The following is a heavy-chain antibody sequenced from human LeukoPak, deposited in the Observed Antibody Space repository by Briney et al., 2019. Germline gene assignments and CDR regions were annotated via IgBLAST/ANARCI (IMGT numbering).Heavy chain of an antibody. D-gene: IGHD3-16*01. V-gene: IGHV1-2*02. J-gene: IGHJ3*02. CDR1: GGTFSSYA. Sequence: ASVKVSCKASGGTFSSYAISWVRQAPGQGLEWMGWINPNSGGTNYAQRFQGRVTMTRDTSISTTYMELSRLRSDDTVVYYCARWAQGVNAFDIWGQGTMVTVSS. CDR3: ARWAQGVNAFDI. CDR2: INPNSGGT.